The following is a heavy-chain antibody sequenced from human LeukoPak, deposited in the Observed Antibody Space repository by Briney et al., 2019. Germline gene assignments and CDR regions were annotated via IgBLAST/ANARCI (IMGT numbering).Heavy chain of an antibody. V-gene: IGHV4-59*12. CDR3: ARIAPSLRFLEWLSPNQKAFDI. Sequence: PSETLSLTCTVSGGSISSYYWSWIRQPPGKGLEWIGYIYYSGSTKYNPSLKSRVTISVDTSKNQFSLKLSSVTAADTAVYYCARIAPSLRFLEWLSPNQKAFDIWGQGTMVTVSS. CDR1: GGSISSYY. J-gene: IGHJ3*02. D-gene: IGHD3-3*01. CDR2: IYYSGST.